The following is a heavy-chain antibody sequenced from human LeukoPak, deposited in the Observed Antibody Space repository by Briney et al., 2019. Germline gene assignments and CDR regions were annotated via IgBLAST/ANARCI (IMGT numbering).Heavy chain of an antibody. CDR1: GGSISSSSYY. D-gene: IGHD3-22*01. Sequence: SETLSLTCIVSGGSISSSSYYWGWIRQAPGKGLEWIGTIYYSGSTYYNPSLKSRVTISVDTSKNQFSLKLSSVTAADTAVYYCAIDSSGPYQGDYWGQGTLVTVSS. V-gene: IGHV4-39*01. CDR2: IYYSGST. J-gene: IGHJ4*02. CDR3: AIDSSGPYQGDY.